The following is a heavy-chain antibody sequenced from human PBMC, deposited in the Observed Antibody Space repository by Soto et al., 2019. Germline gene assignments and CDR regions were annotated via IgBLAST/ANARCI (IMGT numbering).Heavy chain of an antibody. J-gene: IGHJ6*02. CDR1: GFTFSDYY. D-gene: IGHD6-6*01. CDR3: ARGSRHSSFSYGMDV. V-gene: IGHV3-11*04. Sequence: PGGSLRLSCAASGFTFSDYYMSWIRQAPGKGLEWVSYISSSGSTIYYADSVKGRFTTSRDNSKNTLYLQMNSLRAEDTAVYYCARGSRHSSFSYGMDVWGQGTTVTVSS. CDR2: ISSSGSTI.